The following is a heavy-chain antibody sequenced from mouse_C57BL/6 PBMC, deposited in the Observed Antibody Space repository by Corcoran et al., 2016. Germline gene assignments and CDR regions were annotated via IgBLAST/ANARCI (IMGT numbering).Heavy chain of an antibody. CDR3: SRRVDGYFPSFDY. CDR2: INTYSGVP. CDR1: GYTFTTSG. D-gene: IGHD2-3*01. J-gene: IGHJ2*01. Sequence: QIQVVQYGPELQKPGETVKISCKASGYTFTTSGMSWVKQAPGKGLKWMGWINTYSGVPTYADDFKGRFAFSLDTSARTAYLQINNLKNEDTATYFCSRRVDGYFPSFDYWGQGTTLTVSS. V-gene: IGHV9-3*01.